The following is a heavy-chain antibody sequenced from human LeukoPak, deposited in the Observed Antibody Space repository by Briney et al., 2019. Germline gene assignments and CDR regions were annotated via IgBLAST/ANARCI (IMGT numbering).Heavy chain of an antibody. CDR1: GFTFSTYW. V-gene: IGHV3-7*01. D-gene: IGHD5-24*01. CDR3: ARGLRRWQQPSSFDY. CDR2: IKQDGSDK. J-gene: IGHJ4*02. Sequence: GGSLRLSCAATGFTFSTYWMSWVRQAPGKGLEWVANIKQDGSDKFYVDSVKGRFTISRDNAKNSLFLQMNSLRAEDTALYFCARGLRRWQQPSSFDYWGQGTLVTVSS.